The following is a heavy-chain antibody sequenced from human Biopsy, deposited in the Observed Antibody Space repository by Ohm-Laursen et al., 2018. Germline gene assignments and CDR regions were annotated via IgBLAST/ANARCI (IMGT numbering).Heavy chain of an antibody. CDR3: ARDALGGGSYRFFY. Sequence: PSVKASCKASGGTFTKYAISWVRQAPGQGLEWMGGIIPIFGTANYAQKFQGRVTITADESTSTAYMELSSLRSDDTAVYYCARDALGGGSYRFFYWGQGSLVTVSS. CDR2: IIPIFGTA. CDR1: GGTFTKYA. V-gene: IGHV1-69*01. J-gene: IGHJ4*02. D-gene: IGHD1-26*01.